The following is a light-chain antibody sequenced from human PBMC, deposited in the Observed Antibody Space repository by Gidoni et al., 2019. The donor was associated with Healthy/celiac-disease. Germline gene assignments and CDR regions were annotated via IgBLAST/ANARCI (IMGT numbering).Light chain of an antibody. V-gene: IGKV2-28*01. CDR1: QSLLHSNGYNY. CDR3: MQALQTPVT. CDR2: LGS. J-gene: IGKJ3*01. Sequence: DIVMTQSPLSLPVTPGEPASISCRSSQSLLHSNGYNYLDWYLQKPGQSPQLLIYLGSNRASGVPDRFSGSGSGTEFTLKISRVEAEDVGVYYCMQALQTPVTFGPGTKVEIK.